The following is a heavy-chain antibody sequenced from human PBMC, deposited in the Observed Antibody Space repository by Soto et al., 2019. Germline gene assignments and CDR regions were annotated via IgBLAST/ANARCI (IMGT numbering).Heavy chain of an antibody. CDR3: ARRGSGIYYDY. V-gene: IGHV3-23*01. J-gene: IGHJ4*02. CDR1: GFTFSSYA. D-gene: IGHD1-26*01. Sequence: EVQLLESGGGLVQPGGSLRLSCAASGFTFSSYAMRWVRQAPGKGLEWVSAISGSGDSTYYADSVKGRFTTSRDNSKNTLYLQMNSLRAEYTAVYYCARRGSGIYYDYWGQGTLVTVSS. CDR2: ISGSGDST.